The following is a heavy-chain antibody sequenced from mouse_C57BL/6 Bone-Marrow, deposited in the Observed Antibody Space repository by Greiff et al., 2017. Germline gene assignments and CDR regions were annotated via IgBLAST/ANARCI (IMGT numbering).Heavy chain of an antibody. D-gene: IGHD1-1*01. CDR3: ANYGSTIDY. CDR2: INPYNGGT. V-gene: IGHV1-19*01. J-gene: IGHJ2*01. CDR1: GYTFTDYY. Sequence: VQLQQSGPVLVKPGASVKMSCKASGYTFTDYYMNWVKQSHGKSLEWIGVINPYNGGTSYNQKFKGKATLTVDKSSSTAYMELNSLTSEDSAVYYCANYGSTIDYWGQGTTLTVSS.